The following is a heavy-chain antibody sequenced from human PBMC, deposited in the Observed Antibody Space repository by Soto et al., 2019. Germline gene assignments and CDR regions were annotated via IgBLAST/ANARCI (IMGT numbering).Heavy chain of an antibody. V-gene: IGHV1-69*13. D-gene: IGHD2-15*01. CDR1: GGTFSSYA. CDR3: ARDSDIVVVVAATGGAFDI. J-gene: IGHJ3*02. CDR2: IIPIFGTA. Sequence: GASVKVSCKASGGTFSSYAISWVRQAPGQGLEWMGGIIPIFGTANYAQKFQGRVTITADESTSTAYMELSSLRSEDTAVYYCARDSDIVVVVAATGGAFDIWGQGTMVTV.